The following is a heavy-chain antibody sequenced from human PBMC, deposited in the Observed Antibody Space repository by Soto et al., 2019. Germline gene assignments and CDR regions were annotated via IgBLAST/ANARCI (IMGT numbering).Heavy chain of an antibody. CDR3: ARPSARGMAARPGGYYYYGMDV. Sequence: GDSLKISCKGSGYGFTTYWIAWVRQMPGKGLEWMGVIYPGDSDTRYIPSFQGQVTISVYKSIRTAYLQWSSLKASDTAMYYCARPSARGMAARPGGYYYYGMDVWGHGTTVTISS. D-gene: IGHD6-6*01. CDR1: GYGFTTYW. V-gene: IGHV5-51*01. CDR2: IYPGDSDT. J-gene: IGHJ6*02.